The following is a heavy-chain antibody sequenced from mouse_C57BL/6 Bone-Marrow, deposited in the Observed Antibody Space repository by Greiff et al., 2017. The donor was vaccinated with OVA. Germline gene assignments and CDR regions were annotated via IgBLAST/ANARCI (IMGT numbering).Heavy chain of an antibody. CDR3: ARRALGRKYFDV. Sequence: VQLQQSGPELVKPGDSVKISCKASGYSFTGYFMNWVMQSHGKSLEWIGRINPYNGDTFYNQKFKGKATLTVDKSSSTAHMELRSLTSEDSAVYYCARRALGRKYFDVWGTGTTVTVSS. D-gene: IGHD4-1*01. V-gene: IGHV1-20*01. J-gene: IGHJ1*03. CDR2: INPYNGDT. CDR1: GYSFTGYF.